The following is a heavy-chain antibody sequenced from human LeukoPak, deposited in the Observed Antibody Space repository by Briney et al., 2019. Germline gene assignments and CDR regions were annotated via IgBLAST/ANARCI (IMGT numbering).Heavy chain of an antibody. CDR1: GFTFSSYA. CDR3: ARGDVYAQRD. CDR2: ISYDGSNK. D-gene: IGHD5-24*01. Sequence: PGGSLRLSCAASGFTFSSYAMHWVRQAPGKGLEWVAVISYDGSNKYYADSVKGRFTISRDNSKNTLYLQMNSLRAEDTAVYYCARGDVYAQRDWGQGTLVTVSS. V-gene: IGHV3-30-3*01. J-gene: IGHJ4*02.